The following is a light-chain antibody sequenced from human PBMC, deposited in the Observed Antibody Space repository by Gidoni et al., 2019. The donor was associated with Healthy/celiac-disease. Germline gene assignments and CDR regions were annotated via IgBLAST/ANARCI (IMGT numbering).Light chain of an antibody. Sequence: QSALTQPASVSGSPGPSITISCTGTSSDVGSYNLVSWYQQHPGKAPKLMIYEGSKRPSGVSNRFSGSKSGNTASLTISGLQAEDEADYYCCSYAGGVVFGGGTKLTVL. CDR3: CSYAGGVV. CDR2: EGS. J-gene: IGLJ2*01. V-gene: IGLV2-23*01. CDR1: SSDVGSYNL.